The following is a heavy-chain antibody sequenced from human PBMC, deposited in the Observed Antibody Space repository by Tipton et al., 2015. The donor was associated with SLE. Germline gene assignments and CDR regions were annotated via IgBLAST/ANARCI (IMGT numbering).Heavy chain of an antibody. CDR2: IHHSGST. J-gene: IGHJ4*02. Sequence: SLRLSCAVSGGSIRSSNWWSWVHQPPGKGLEWIGEIHHSGSTNSNPSLKSRVTISVDKSKNQFSLKLSSVTVADTAVYYCVRVPKMGAWRLSFDFWGQGTEVTVSS. V-gene: IGHV4-4*02. D-gene: IGHD3-16*01. CDR1: GGSIRSSNW. CDR3: VRVPKMGAWRLSFDF.